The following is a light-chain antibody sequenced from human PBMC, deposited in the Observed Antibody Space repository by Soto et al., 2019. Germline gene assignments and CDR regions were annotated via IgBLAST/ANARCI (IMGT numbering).Light chain of an antibody. J-gene: IGKJ5*01. CDR1: QGISSSF. Sequence: EIVMTQSTGTLSLSPGERATISCRTSQGISSSFLAWYQQKPGQAPRLLIYGASSRATGIPDRFSGSGSGTDFTLTISRLQPEDFAVYYCQQYGSSPSTFGQGTRLEIK. CDR3: QQYGSSPST. CDR2: GAS. V-gene: IGKV3-20*01.